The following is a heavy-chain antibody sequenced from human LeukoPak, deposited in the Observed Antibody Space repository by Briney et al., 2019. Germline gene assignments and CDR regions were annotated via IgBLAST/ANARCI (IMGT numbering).Heavy chain of an antibody. Sequence: GGSLRLSCAASGFTVSNNYMSWVRQAPGKGLEWVSVIYSDGGTFYSDSVKGRFTISRDNAKNSLYLQMNSLRAEDTAVYYCARDNLGYWGQGTLVTVSS. V-gene: IGHV3-53*01. CDR1: GFTVSNNY. CDR2: IYSDGGT. J-gene: IGHJ4*02. D-gene: IGHD3-16*01. CDR3: ARDNLGY.